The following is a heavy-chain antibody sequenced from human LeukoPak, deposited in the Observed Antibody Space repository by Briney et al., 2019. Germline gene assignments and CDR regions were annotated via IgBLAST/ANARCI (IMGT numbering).Heavy chain of an antibody. J-gene: IGHJ4*02. CDR2: ITGSGGST. V-gene: IGHV3-23*01. D-gene: IGHD3-3*01. CDR1: GFTFSSYA. Sequence: GGSLRLSCAASGFTFSSYAMSWVRQAPGKGLDWVSAITGSGGSTYYADSVKGRFTISRDNSKNTLYLQMNSLRAEDTAVYYCAKRPEEYYDFWSWGQGTLVTVSS. CDR3: AKRPEEYYDFWS.